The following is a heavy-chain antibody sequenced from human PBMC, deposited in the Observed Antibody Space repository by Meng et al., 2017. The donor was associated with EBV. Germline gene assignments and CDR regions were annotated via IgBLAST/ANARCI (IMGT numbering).Heavy chain of an antibody. V-gene: IGHV1-2*06. Sequence: VQLVHAGVEVKKPGASVKVSCKASGYTCTGYYMHWVRQAPGQGLEWMGRINPNSGGTNYAQKFQGRVTMTRDTSISTAYMELSRLRSDDTAVYYCARVGIAVAGTGDYWGQGTLVTVSS. J-gene: IGHJ4*02. CDR3: ARVGIAVAGTGDY. D-gene: IGHD6-19*01. CDR2: INPNSGGT. CDR1: GYTCTGYY.